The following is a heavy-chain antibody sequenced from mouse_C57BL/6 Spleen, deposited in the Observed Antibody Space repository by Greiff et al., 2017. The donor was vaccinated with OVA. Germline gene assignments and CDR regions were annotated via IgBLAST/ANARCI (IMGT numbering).Heavy chain of an antibody. CDR2: IWWDDDK. Sequence: QVTLKECGPGILQPSQTLSLTCSFSGFSLSTFGMGVGWIRQPSGKGLEWLAHIWWDDDKYYNPALKSRLTISKDTSKNQVFHKIANVDTAYTATYCCAEWIHDGSAWFAYWGKGTLVTVSA. D-gene: IGHD2-3*01. CDR1: GFSLSTFGMG. J-gene: IGHJ3*01. V-gene: IGHV8-8*01. CDR3: AEWIHDGSAWFAY.